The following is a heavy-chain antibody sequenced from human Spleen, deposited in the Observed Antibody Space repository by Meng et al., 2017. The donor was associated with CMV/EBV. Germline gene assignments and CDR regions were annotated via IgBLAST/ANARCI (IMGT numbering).Heavy chain of an antibody. CDR1: GFTFSSYA. V-gene: IGHV3-30-3*01. CDR3: ARGGGSYPLGYFDY. J-gene: IGHJ4*02. CDR2: ISYDGSNK. Sequence: GESLKISCAASGFTFSSYAMHWVRQAPGKGLEWVAVISYDGSNKYYADSVKGRFTISRDNSKNTLYLQMNSLRAEDTAVYYCARGGGSYPLGYFDYWGQGTLVTVSS. D-gene: IGHD1-26*01.